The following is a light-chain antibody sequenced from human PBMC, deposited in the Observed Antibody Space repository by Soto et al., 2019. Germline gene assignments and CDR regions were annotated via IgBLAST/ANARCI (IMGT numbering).Light chain of an antibody. V-gene: IGKV1-39*01. CDR3: QQSYSIPLT. J-gene: IGKJ4*01. CDR1: ETITRY. Sequence: DIQMTQSPSSLSASVGETVIISCRASETITRYLNWYQSKPGKAPRLLISGASSLQSGVPSRFSGSYSGTDFTLTISSLQPEDFATYHCQQSYSIPLTFGGGTKVEMK. CDR2: GAS.